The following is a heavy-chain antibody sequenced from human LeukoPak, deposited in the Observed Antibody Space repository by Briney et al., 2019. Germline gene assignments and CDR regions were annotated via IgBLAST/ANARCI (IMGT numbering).Heavy chain of an antibody. D-gene: IGHD6-19*01. CDR1: GGSFSGYY. V-gene: IGHV4-34*01. Sequence: SETLSLTCAVYGGSFSGYYWSWIRQPPGKGLEWIGEINHSGTTNYNPSLKSRVTISVDTSKNPFSLKLSSVTAADTAVYYCARDGSLIAVAGTNFDYWGQGTLVTVSS. CDR3: ARDGSLIAVAGTNFDY. CDR2: INHSGTT. J-gene: IGHJ4*02.